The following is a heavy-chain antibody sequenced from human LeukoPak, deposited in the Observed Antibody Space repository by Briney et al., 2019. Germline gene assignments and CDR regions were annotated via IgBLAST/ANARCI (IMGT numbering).Heavy chain of an antibody. J-gene: IGHJ4*02. Sequence: SVKVSCKASGGTFSSYAISWVRQAPGQGLEWMGGIIPIFGTANYAQKFQGRVTITADESTSTACMELSSLRSDDTAVYYCARGDYYYDSSGYYYFDYWGQGTLVTVSS. CDR1: GGTFSSYA. D-gene: IGHD3-22*01. CDR3: ARGDYYYDSSGYYYFDY. CDR2: IIPIFGTA. V-gene: IGHV1-69*13.